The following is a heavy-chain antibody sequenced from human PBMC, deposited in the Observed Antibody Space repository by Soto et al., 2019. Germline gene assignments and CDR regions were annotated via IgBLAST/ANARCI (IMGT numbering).Heavy chain of an antibody. CDR3: ARGTWGISWPNFFDY. Sequence: EVQLVESGGGLIQPGGSLRLSCTAPGSSVTSTYMSWVRQAPGKGLEWVSVIYAGGSTSYADSVKGRFTVSRDNSNNTLFLQLNSLRVEDTAVYYCARGTWGISWPNFFDYWGQGVLVTVSS. V-gene: IGHV3-53*01. D-gene: IGHD6-13*01. CDR2: IYAGGST. CDR1: GSSVTSTY. J-gene: IGHJ4*02.